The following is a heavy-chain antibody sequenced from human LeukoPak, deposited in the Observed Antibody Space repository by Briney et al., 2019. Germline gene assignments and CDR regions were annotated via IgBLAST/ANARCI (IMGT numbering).Heavy chain of an antibody. V-gene: IGHV3-30*03. Sequence: GRSLRLSCAASGFTFSSYGMHWVRQAPGKGPEWVAVISYDGSNKYYADSVKGRFTISRDNSKKTLYMQMNSLRAEDTAVYYCASRSGDGPYYFDYWGQGTLVTVSS. CDR3: ASRSGDGPYYFDY. D-gene: IGHD5-12*01. J-gene: IGHJ4*02. CDR2: ISYDGSNK. CDR1: GFTFSSYG.